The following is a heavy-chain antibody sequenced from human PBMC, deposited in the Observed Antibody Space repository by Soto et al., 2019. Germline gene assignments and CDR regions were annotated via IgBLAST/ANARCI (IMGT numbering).Heavy chain of an antibody. CDR2: ISGSGGST. CDR1: GFTFSSYA. Sequence: EVQLLESGGGLVQPGGSLRLSCAASGFTFSSYAMSWVRQAPGKGLEWVSAISGSGGSTYYADSVKGRFIISRDNSKNTLYLQMNSLRAEDTAVYYCAKDSTVNTDPYYSYYGMDVWGQGTTVTVSS. D-gene: IGHD4-17*01. V-gene: IGHV3-23*01. CDR3: AKDSTVNTDPYYSYYGMDV. J-gene: IGHJ6*01.